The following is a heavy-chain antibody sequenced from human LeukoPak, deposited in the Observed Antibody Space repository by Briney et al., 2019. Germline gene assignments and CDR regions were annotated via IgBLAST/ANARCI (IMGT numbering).Heavy chain of an antibody. D-gene: IGHD5-18*01. CDR2: IIPIFGTA. J-gene: IGHJ6*03. V-gene: IGHV1-69*05. Sequence: SVKVSCKASGGTFSSYAISWVRQAPGQGLEWTGGIIPIFGTANYAQKFQGRVTITTDESTSTAYMELSSLRSEDTAVYYCAIIRGYSYGPLTNYMDVWGKGTTVTVSS. CDR1: GGTFSSYA. CDR3: AIIRGYSYGPLTNYMDV.